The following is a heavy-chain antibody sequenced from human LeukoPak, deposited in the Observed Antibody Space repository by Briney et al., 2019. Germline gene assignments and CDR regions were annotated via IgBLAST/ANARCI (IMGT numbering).Heavy chain of an antibody. Sequence: SEALSLTCTVSGGSITSYYWSWIRQPAGKGLEWIGRIYSSGTTNYNPSLKSRVTMSVDTSKNQFSLKLSSVTAADTAVYYCARGIGYSSSWFDYWGQGTLVTVSS. CDR1: GGSITSYY. J-gene: IGHJ4*02. CDR3: ARGIGYSSSWFDY. CDR2: IYSSGTT. D-gene: IGHD6-13*01. V-gene: IGHV4-4*07.